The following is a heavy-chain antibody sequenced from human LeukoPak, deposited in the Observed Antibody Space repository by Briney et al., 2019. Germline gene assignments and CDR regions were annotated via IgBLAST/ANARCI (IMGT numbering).Heavy chain of an antibody. Sequence: GGSLRLSCVASGFTFSTSGMHWVRQSPGKGLDWVAFIRNDGNKYNYAESVKGRFTISRDNSKNTLYLQMDSLSAEDAAVYYCVKVDTWGQGTLVTVSS. CDR2: IRNDGNKY. J-gene: IGHJ4*02. CDR3: VKVDT. V-gene: IGHV3-30*02. D-gene: IGHD5-18*01. CDR1: GFTFSTSG.